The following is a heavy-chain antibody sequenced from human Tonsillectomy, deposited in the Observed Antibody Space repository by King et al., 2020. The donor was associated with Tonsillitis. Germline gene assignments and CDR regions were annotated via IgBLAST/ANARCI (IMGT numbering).Heavy chain of an antibody. D-gene: IGHD6-19*01. V-gene: IGHV3-30*03. CDR2: ISYDGSNK. CDR1: GFTFSSYG. J-gene: IGHJ6*02. CDR3: SSGWYPYYYYYGMDV. Sequence: VQLVESGGGVVQPGRSLRLSCAASGFTFSSYGMHWVRQAPGKGLEWVAVISYDGSNKYYADSVKGRFTISRDNSKNTLYLQMNSLRAEDTAVYYCSSGWYPYYYYYGMDVWGQGTTVTVSS.